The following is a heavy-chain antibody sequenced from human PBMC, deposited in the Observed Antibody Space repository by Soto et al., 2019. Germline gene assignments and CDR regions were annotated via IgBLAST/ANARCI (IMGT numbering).Heavy chain of an antibody. V-gene: IGHV5-51*01. D-gene: IGHD4-4*01. CDR1: GYSFITHW. Sequence: GESLKISCKGSGYSFITHWIAWVRQMPGRGLEWMGIIYPGDSDTRYSPSFLGQVTISADKSLTTVYLQWSSLKASDAAIYFCARRGDDYSLDYWGQGTLVPVSS. CDR3: ARRGDDYSLDY. J-gene: IGHJ4*02. CDR2: IYPGDSDT.